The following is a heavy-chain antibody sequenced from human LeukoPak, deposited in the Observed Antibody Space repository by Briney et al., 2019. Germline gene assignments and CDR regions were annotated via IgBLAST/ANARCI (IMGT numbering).Heavy chain of an antibody. Sequence: PGGSLRLSCAASGFTVSTNYMNWVRQAPGKGLERVSRIYGSTTTNYADSVKGRFTISRHDSKNTLYLQMNSLRAEDTAVYYCARGPRPGSSGYPNLDYWGQGTLVTVSS. D-gene: IGHD3-22*01. CDR2: IYGSTTT. CDR1: GFTVSTNY. J-gene: IGHJ4*02. CDR3: ARGPRPGSSGYPNLDY. V-gene: IGHV3-53*01.